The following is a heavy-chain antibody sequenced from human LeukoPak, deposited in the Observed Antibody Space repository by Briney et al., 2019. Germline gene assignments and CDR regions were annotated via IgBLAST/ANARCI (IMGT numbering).Heavy chain of an antibody. CDR3: AKGGYDFWSGYYNYYYYGMDV. CDR1: GFTFSSFS. CDR2: ISSSSSSI. J-gene: IGHJ6*02. D-gene: IGHD3-3*01. V-gene: IGHV3-48*01. Sequence: PGGSLRLSCAASGFTFSSFSMNWVRQAPGKGLEWLSYISSSSSSIYYADSVKGRFTISRDNAKNSLYLQMNSLRAEDTAVYYCAKGGYDFWSGYYNYYYYGMDVWGQGTTVTVSS.